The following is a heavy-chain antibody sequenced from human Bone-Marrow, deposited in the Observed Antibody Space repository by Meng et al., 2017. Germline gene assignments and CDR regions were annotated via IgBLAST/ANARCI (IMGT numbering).Heavy chain of an antibody. CDR2: ISSSSSYI. D-gene: IGHD1-26*01. CDR1: GFTFSSYS. V-gene: IGHV3-21*03. CDR3: ARDDGSYTYYFDY. Sequence: GESLKISCAASGFTFSSYSMNWVRQAPGTGLEWVSSISSSSSYIYYADSVKGRFTISRDNAKNSLYLQMNSLRAEDTAVYYCARDDGSYTYYFDYWGQGTLVTVSS. J-gene: IGHJ4*02.